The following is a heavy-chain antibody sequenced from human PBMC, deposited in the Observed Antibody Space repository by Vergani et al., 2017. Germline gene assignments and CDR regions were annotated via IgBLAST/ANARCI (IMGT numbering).Heavy chain of an antibody. CDR2: ISGSGGST. D-gene: IGHD5-12*01. Sequence: EVQLLESGGDLVQPGGSLRLSCAASGFTFNHYAMNWVRQAPGKGLEWVSGISGSGGSTYYAGSVKGRFTISRDSSKNTLNLQMNSLSAGDTAVYYCAKANPRNSGYDYLNYDHDVDVLCQGRTVTVAS. J-gene: IGHJ6*02. CDR1: GFTFNHYA. V-gene: IGHV3-23*01. CDR3: AKANPRNSGYDYLNYDHDVDV.